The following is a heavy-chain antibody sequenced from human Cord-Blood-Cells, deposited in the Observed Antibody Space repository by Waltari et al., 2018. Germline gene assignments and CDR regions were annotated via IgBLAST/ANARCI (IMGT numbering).Heavy chain of an antibody. V-gene: IGHV3-15*01. CDR3: TTRFSGSYYFDY. D-gene: IGHD1-26*01. CDR2: IKSKTDGGTT. J-gene: IGHJ4*02. Sequence: EVQLVESGGGLVKPGGSLRLSCAASGFTFSNAWMSWVRQAPGKGLEWVGRIKSKTDGGTTDYAAPVKGRFTISRDDSKNTLYLQMNSLKTEDAAVYYCTTRFSGSYYFDYWGQGTLVTVSS. CDR1: GFTFSNAW.